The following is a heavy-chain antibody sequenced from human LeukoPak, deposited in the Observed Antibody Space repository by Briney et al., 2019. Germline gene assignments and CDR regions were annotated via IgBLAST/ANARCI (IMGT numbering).Heavy chain of an antibody. J-gene: IGHJ4*02. V-gene: IGHV3-48*01. CDR3: ARDSGDFWSGPY. CDR1: GFTFSSYA. CDR2: ISGSSSTI. Sequence: GGSLRLSCAASGFTFSSYAMYWVRQAPGKGLEWISYISGSSSTIYYADSVRGRLTISRDNAKNSLYLQMNSLRVEDTAVYYCARDSGDFWSGPYWGQGTLVTVSS. D-gene: IGHD3-3*01.